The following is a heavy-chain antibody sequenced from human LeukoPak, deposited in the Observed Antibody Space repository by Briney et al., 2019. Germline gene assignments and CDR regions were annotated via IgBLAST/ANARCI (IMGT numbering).Heavy chain of an antibody. D-gene: IGHD4-17*01. CDR1: GFTFSSYE. CDR2: ISSSGSTI. CDR3: ARDDYDYYYYGMDV. J-gene: IGHJ6*02. Sequence: GGSLRLSCAASGFTFSSYEMNWVRQAPGKGLEWVSYISSSGSTIYYADSVKGRSTISRDNAKNSLYLQMNSLRAEDTAVYYCARDDYDYYYYGMDVWGQGTTVTVSS. V-gene: IGHV3-48*03.